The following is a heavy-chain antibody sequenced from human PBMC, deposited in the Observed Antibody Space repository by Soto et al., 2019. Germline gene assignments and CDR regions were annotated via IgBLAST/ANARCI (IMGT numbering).Heavy chain of an antibody. J-gene: IGHJ4*02. CDR2: IWYDGSNK. Sequence: GESLKISCAASGFTFSSYGMHWVRQAPGKGLEWVAVIWYDGSNKYYADSVKGRFTISRDNSKNTLYLQMNSLRAEDTAVYYCARDHNYDFWSGYYEEGYFDYWGQGTLVTVSS. CDR3: ARDHNYDFWSGYYEEGYFDY. V-gene: IGHV3-33*01. D-gene: IGHD3-3*01. CDR1: GFTFSSYG.